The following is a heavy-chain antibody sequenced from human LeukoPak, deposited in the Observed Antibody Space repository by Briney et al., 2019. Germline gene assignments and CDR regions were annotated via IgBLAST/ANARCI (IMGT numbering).Heavy chain of an antibody. D-gene: IGHD3-10*01. J-gene: IGHJ6*03. CDR3: ARSSGFGEFPYYYYYMDV. Sequence: ASVKVSCKASGYTFTGYYMHWVRQAPGQGLEWMGWINPNSGGTNYAQKFQGRVTMTRDTSISTAYMELSRLRSDDTAVYYCARSSGFGEFPYYYYYMDVWGKGTTVTISS. V-gene: IGHV1-2*02. CDR2: INPNSGGT. CDR1: GYTFTGYY.